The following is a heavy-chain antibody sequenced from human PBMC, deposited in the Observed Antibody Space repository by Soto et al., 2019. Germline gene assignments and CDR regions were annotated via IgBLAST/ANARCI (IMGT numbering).Heavy chain of an antibody. CDR2: MYYGGRP. Sequence: QLQESGPGLVKPSGTLSLTCAVSGGSTRTSFWWSWVRQSPGKGLEWIGYMYYGGRPTYNPSLKDRVTMTLDTSKYQSSLRLTSVTAADTAVYYCARSLNYDFWRDGGRHFYFDIWGQGILVTFSS. CDR1: GGSTRTSFW. J-gene: IGHJ4*02. V-gene: IGHV4-4*02. CDR3: ARSLNYDFWRDGGRHFYFDI. D-gene: IGHD3-3*01.